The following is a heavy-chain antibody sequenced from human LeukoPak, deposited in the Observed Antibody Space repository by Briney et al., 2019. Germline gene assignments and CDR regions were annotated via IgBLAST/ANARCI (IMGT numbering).Heavy chain of an antibody. D-gene: IGHD2-15*01. CDR2: IKQDGSGK. Sequence: GGSLRLSCAASGFTFSSYWMTWVRQAPGKGLEWVANIKQDGSGKYYVDSVKGRFTISRDNAKNSLYLQMNSLRAEDTAVYYCTRDTGCSGGTCYSFYDYWGQGTLVTVSS. J-gene: IGHJ4*02. CDR3: TRDTGCSGGTCYSFYDY. CDR1: GFTFSSYW. V-gene: IGHV3-7*01.